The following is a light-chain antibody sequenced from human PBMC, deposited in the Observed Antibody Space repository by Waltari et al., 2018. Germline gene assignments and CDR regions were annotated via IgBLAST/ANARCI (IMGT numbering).Light chain of an antibody. Sequence: SYELTQSPSVSVSPGQTATITCSGDALPKKYAYWYQQKSGQAPVLVIYKDTKRPSGIPWKYSGSSKGTMAALTISGAEEEDEGDYYCYSAEISGKLWAFGGGTKVTGL. CDR3: YSAEISGKLWA. CDR1: ALPKKY. CDR2: KDT. J-gene: IGLJ3*02. V-gene: IGLV3-10*01.